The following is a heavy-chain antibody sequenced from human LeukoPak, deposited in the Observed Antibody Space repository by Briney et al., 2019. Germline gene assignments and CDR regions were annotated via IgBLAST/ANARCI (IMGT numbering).Heavy chain of an antibody. CDR1: GGSISSSSYY. V-gene: IGHV4-39*01. Sequence: PSETLSLTCTVSGGSISSSSYYWGWIRQPPGKGLEWIGSIYYSGSTYYNPSLKSRVTISVDTSKNQFSLKLSSVTAADTAVYYWSVIERGGYGSGSYNYWGQGTLVTASS. J-gene: IGHJ4*02. D-gene: IGHD3-10*01. CDR3: SVIERGGYGSGSYNY. CDR2: IYYSGST.